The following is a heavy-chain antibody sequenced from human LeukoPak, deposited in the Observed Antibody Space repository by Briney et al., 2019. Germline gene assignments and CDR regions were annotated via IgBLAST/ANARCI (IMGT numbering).Heavy chain of an antibody. V-gene: IGHV5-51*01. CDR2: IYPGDSDT. J-gene: IGHJ3*02. D-gene: IGHD2-21*02. Sequence: GESLKISCKGSGYSFTSYWIGWVRPMPGKGLEWMGIIYPGDSDTRYSPSFQGQVTISADKSISTAYLQWSSLKASDTAMYYCASGRTYCGGDCQNDAFDIWGQGTMVTVSS. CDR1: GYSFTSYW. CDR3: ASGRTYCGGDCQNDAFDI.